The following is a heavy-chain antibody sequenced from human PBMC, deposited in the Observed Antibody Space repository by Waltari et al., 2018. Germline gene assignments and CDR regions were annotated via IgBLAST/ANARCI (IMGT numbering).Heavy chain of an antibody. V-gene: IGHV4-4*02. D-gene: IGHD2-15*01. CDR1: GDSMTSSDW. CDR2: VHHSGKT. Sequence: QLQLQQSGPGLVKPSESLSLTCVVSGDSMTSSDWWSWVRQSPGKGLEWIGQVHHSGKTNSNPSLASRVTVSIDTSNNQFSLKLPSPTAADTAMYYCARDRGRGLFLDSWGQGTLVTVSP. J-gene: IGHJ4*02. CDR3: ARDRGRGLFLDS.